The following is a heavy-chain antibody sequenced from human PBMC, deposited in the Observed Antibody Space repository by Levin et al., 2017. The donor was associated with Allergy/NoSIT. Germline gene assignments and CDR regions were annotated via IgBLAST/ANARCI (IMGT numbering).Heavy chain of an antibody. J-gene: IGHJ1*01. CDR2: INPNSGGT. Sequence: ASVKVSCKASGYTFTGYYMHWVRQAPGQGLEWMGRINPNSGGTNYAQKFQGRVTMTRDTSISTAYMELGRLGSDDTAVYYCARARYCSGGSCFPFQHWGQGTLVTVSS. CDR1: GYTFTGYY. V-gene: IGHV1-2*06. CDR3: ARARYCSGGSCFPFQH. D-gene: IGHD2-15*01.